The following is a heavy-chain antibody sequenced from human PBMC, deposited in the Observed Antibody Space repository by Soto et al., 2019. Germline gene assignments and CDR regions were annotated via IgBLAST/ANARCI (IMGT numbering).Heavy chain of an antibody. V-gene: IGHV3-21*06. CDR1: GFTFTRYS. J-gene: IGHJ6*02. CDR2: ISSTTNYI. D-gene: IGHD3-22*01. Sequence: GGSLRLSCAASGFTFTRYSMNWVRQAPGKGLEWVSSISSTTNYIYYGDSMKGRITISRDNAKNSLYLEMNSLRAEDTAVYYCAREVYYYDSSGYSKSLRYYGMDVWGQGTTATVSS. CDR3: AREVYYYDSSGYSKSLRYYGMDV.